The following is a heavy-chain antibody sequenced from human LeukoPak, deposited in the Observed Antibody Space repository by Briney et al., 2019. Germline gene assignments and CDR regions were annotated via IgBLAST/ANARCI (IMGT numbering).Heavy chain of an antibody. J-gene: IGHJ4*02. CDR3: ARDLGGTTVTTEHYFDY. CDR1: GFTFSSYG. D-gene: IGHD4-17*01. CDR2: IWYDGNNK. V-gene: IGHV3-33*01. Sequence: PGGSLRLSCAASGFTFSSYGMHWVRQAPGMGLEWVAVIWYDGNNKYYADSVKGRFTISRDNSKNTLYLQMNSLRAEDTAVYYCARDLGGTTVTTEHYFDYWGQGTLVTVSS.